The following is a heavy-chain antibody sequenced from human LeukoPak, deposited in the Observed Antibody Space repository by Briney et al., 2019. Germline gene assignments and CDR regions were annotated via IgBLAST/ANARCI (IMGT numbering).Heavy chain of an antibody. CDR1: GGTFSTYA. V-gene: IGHV1-69*13. D-gene: IGHD6-6*01. Sequence: SVNVSCKASGGTFSTYAISWVRQAPGRGLEWMGGIIPIFGTVNYAQKFQGRVTITADESTSTAYMELSSLRSEDTAVYYCARTVVYSSSSPYYYGMDVWGQGTTVTVSS. CDR2: IIPIFGTV. J-gene: IGHJ6*02. CDR3: ARTVVYSSSSPYYYGMDV.